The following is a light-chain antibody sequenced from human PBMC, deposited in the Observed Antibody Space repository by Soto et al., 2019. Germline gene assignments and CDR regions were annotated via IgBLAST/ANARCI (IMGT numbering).Light chain of an antibody. CDR2: KIS. J-gene: IGKJ2*01. CDR1: QSLVHIDGNTY. V-gene: IGKV2-24*01. CDR3: MQATQSYT. Sequence: DIVLTQTRLSSPVTLGQPASISCRSSQSLVHIDGNTYFNWLQQRPGQPPRLLIYKISNRFPGLPDRFSGSGAGTDFTLKISRVEAEDVGVYYCMQATQSYTFGQGTRLEIK.